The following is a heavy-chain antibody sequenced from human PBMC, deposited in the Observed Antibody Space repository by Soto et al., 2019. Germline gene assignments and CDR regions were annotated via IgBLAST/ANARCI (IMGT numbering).Heavy chain of an antibody. CDR2: INPSGGHT. J-gene: IGHJ4*02. CDR3: ARGGHVVVVTAAFDY. D-gene: IGHD2-21*02. Sequence: QEQLMQSGAEVKKPGASVKVSCKASGNTFTNYYIHWVRQAPGQGLEWMGTINPSGGHTTYAQKFLARVTMTRDTSTSTLYMELTSLRSEDTAVYYCARGGHVVVVTAAFDYWGQGTLVTVSS. V-gene: IGHV1-46*01. CDR1: GNTFTNYY.